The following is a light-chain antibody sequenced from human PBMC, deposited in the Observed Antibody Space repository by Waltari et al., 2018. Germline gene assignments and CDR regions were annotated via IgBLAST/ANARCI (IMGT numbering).Light chain of an antibody. CDR1: SSDIGDYNY. CDR2: GVS. J-gene: IGLJ2*01. Sequence: QSALTQPASVSGSPGQSITISCTGTSSDIGDYNYVSWFQQHPGKAPKLMIFGVSERPSGVSNRFSGSKSGNTASLTISGLQAEDEADYDCSSYIRGSALVIFGGGSKLTVL. V-gene: IGLV2-14*03. CDR3: SSYIRGSALVI.